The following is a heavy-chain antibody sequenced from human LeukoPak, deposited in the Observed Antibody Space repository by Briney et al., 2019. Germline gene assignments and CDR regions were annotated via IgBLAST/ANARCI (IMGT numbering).Heavy chain of an antibody. D-gene: IGHD2-8*01. V-gene: IGHV1-18*01. CDR1: GYTFTTYG. Sequence: ASVKVSCKTSGYTFTTYGISWVRQAPGQGLEWMGWSSPNNGNRNYAQKFQGRVTMTTDTSTATAYMELRSLRSDDTAVYYCARGYYCTHGVCYGGDFDNWGQGTLVTVSS. CDR2: SSPNNGNR. J-gene: IGHJ4*02. CDR3: ARGYYCTHGVCYGGDFDN.